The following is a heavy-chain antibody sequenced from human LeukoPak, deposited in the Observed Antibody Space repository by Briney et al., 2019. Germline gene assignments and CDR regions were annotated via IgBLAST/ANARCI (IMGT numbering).Heavy chain of an antibody. Sequence: SQTLSLTCAVSGGSISSGAYSWSWIRQPPGKGLEWIGYIYHSGSTYYNPSLKSRVTISVDGSKNQFSLKLTSVNAADTGVYYCARIYCSGGGCPLDCWGQGTLVTVPS. CDR3: ARIYCSGGGCPLDC. V-gene: IGHV4-30-2*01. CDR1: GGSISSGAYS. CDR2: IYHSGST. D-gene: IGHD2-15*01. J-gene: IGHJ4*02.